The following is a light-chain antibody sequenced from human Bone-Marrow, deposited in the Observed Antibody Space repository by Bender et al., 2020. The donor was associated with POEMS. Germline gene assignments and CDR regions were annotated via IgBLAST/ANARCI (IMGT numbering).Light chain of an antibody. V-gene: IGLV3-21*02. Sequence: SYVLTQPPSASVDPGQTARIACGGDNIGAKSVHWYQQKPGQAPVVVVYDDSDRPSGIPDRFSGSNSGNTATLTISRVEAGDEAAYYCQVWDSDSDHPGVVFGGGTKLTVL. CDR3: QVWDSDSDHPGVV. CDR2: DDS. J-gene: IGLJ2*01. CDR1: NIGAKS.